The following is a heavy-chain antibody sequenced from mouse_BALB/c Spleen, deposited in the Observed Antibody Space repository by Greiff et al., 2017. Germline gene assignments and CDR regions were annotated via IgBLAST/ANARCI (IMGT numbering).Heavy chain of an antibody. J-gene: IGHJ1*01. Sequence: EVKLVESGGGLVKPGGSLKLSCAASGFTFSSYAMSWVRQTPEKRLEWVASISSGGSTYYPDSVKGRFTISRDNARNILYLQMSSLRSEDTAMYYCARGGTDWYLDVWGAGTTVTVSS. CDR1: GFTFSSYA. CDR2: ISSGGST. CDR3: ARGGTDWYLDV. D-gene: IGHD3-3*01. V-gene: IGHV5-6-5*01.